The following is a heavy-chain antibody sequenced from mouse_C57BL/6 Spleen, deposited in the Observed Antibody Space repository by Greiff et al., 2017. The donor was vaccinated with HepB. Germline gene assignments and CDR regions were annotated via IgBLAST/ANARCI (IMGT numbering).Heavy chain of an antibody. CDR3: VRWGLRGYFDV. J-gene: IGHJ1*03. D-gene: IGHD2-13*01. CDR2: IRSKSNNYAT. Sequence: EVQVVESGGGLVQPKGSLKLSCAASGFSFNTYAMNWVRQAPGKGLEWVARIRSKSNNYATYYADSVKDRFTISRDDSESMLYLQMNNLKTEDTAMYYCVRWGLRGYFDVWGTGTTVTVSS. V-gene: IGHV10-1*01. CDR1: GFSFNTYA.